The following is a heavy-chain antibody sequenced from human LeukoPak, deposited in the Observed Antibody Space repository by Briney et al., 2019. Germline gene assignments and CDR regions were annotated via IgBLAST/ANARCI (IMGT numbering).Heavy chain of an antibody. CDR1: GGSITHYY. CDR2: SYYSGST. V-gene: IGHV4-59*01. CDR3: ATTTSGDDAFDI. D-gene: IGHD1-26*01. Sequence: SGTLSLTCTVSGGSITHYYWTWIRQPPGKTLEWIGYSYYSGSTKYNPSLKSRVTISVDTSNNQFSLNLRSVTAADTAVYYCATTTSGDDAFDIWGQGTMVTVSS. J-gene: IGHJ3*02.